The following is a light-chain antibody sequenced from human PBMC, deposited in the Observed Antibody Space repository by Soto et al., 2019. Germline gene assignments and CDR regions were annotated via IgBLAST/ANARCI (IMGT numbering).Light chain of an antibody. CDR2: DAS. CDR1: QSVSSY. Sequence: EIVLSQSPATLSLSPGERATLSCRASQSVSSYLAWYQQKPGQAPRLLIYDASNRATGIPARFSGSGSGTDFTLTISSLEPGDSAIYYCQQRSSWHTFGQGTKVDIK. V-gene: IGKV3-11*01. CDR3: QQRSSWHT. J-gene: IGKJ1*01.